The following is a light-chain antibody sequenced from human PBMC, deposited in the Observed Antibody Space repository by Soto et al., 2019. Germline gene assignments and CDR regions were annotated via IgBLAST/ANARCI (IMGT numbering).Light chain of an antibody. CDR2: AAS. CDR1: QGISNY. V-gene: IGKV1-27*01. J-gene: IGKJ1*01. Sequence: DIQMTQSPSSLSASVGDRVTITCRASQGISNYLAWYQQKPGKVPKLPIYAASTLQSGVPSRFSGSGSGTDFTLTISSLQPEDVATYYCQKYNSAPPWTFGQGTKVDIK. CDR3: QKYNSAPPWT.